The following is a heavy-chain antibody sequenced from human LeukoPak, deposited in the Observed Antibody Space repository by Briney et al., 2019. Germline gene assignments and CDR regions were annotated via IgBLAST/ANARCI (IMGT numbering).Heavy chain of an antibody. CDR1: GGTFQGGTSNIYA. CDR3: AREACREMRLMWPSLGGQDCRYDS. CDR2: FNPPLGIA. V-gene: IGHV1-69*04. J-gene: IGHJ4*02. D-gene: IGHD3-16*01. Sequence: ASLKVSCKASGGTFQGGTSNIYAINWVRQAPGQRLEWLGRFNPPLGIANYPQGFQGRVTITADESATTAYMELGALRSDDTAVYYCAREACREMRLMWPSLGGQDCRYDSWGQGTLVTVSS.